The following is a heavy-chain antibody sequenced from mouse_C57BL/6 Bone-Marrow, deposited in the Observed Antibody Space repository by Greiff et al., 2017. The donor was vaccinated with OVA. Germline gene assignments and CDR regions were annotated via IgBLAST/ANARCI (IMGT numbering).Heavy chain of an antibody. CDR1: GFSLTSYG. D-gene: IGHD2-14*01. Sequence: VKLQESGPGLVAPSQSLSITCTVSGFSLTSYGVDWVRQSPGKGLEWLGVIWGVGSTNYNSALKSRLSISKDNSKSQVFLKMNSLQTDDTAMYYCASDPGGILFAYWGQGTLVTVSA. V-gene: IGHV2-6*01. J-gene: IGHJ3*01. CDR2: IWGVGST. CDR3: ASDPGGILFAY.